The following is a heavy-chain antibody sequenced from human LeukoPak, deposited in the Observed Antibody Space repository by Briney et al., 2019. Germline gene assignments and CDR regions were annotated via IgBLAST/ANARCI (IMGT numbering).Heavy chain of an antibody. CDR3: AKSTRAVMAMMDV. CDR2: ISSRSTYI. Sequence: AGGSLRLSCAASGFTFSSYSMNWVRQAPGKGLEWVSSISSRSTYIYHADSVKGRFTISRDNAKNSLFLQMNSLRAEDTAVYFCAKSTRAVMAMMDVWGKGTTVTVSS. V-gene: IGHV3-21*01. J-gene: IGHJ6*04. CDR1: GFTFSSYS. D-gene: IGHD3-16*01.